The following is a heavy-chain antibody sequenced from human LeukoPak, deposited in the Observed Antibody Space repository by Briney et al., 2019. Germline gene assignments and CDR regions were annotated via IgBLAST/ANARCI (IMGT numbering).Heavy chain of an antibody. CDR1: GYTFTSYG. CDR2: ISAYKGNT. Sequence: AAVTVSYKPSGYTFTSYGSSWVRQAPRQAREWMGWISAYKGNTNYARKLQGRVTMTTDTSTSTVSLALRSLRSADTAVYYCARALYSSSEQVWGQGTLVTVSS. CDR3: ARALYSSSEQV. J-gene: IGHJ4*02. V-gene: IGHV1-18*01. D-gene: IGHD6-6*01.